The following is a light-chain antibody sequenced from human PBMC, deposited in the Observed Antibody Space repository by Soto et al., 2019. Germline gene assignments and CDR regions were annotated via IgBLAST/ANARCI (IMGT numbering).Light chain of an antibody. V-gene: IGKV1-5*01. CDR2: DAS. Sequence: DIQMTQSPSTLSASVGDRVTITCRASQSISDGLAWYQQKPGKAPKVLIYDASSLESGVPSRFSGSGSGTEFTLTISSLQPNDFATYYCQQYNSYTWTFGQGTKVDIK. J-gene: IGKJ1*01. CDR3: QQYNSYTWT. CDR1: QSISDG.